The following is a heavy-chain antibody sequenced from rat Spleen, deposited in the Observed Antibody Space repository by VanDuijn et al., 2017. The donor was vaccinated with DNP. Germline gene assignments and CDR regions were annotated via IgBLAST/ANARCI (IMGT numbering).Heavy chain of an antibody. D-gene: IGHD1-2*01. V-gene: IGHV5-58*01. CDR3: TRADYYSTFMDA. J-gene: IGHJ4*01. CDR1: GFTFSSYW. CDR2: IHTDGGTT. Sequence: EVQLVESGGGLVQPGRSLKLSCAASGFTFSSYWMYWIRQAPGKGLEWVASIHTDGGTTYYPDSVKGRFTISRDNAKSTLYLQMNSLRSEDTATYYCTRADYYSTFMDAWGQGTSVTVSS.